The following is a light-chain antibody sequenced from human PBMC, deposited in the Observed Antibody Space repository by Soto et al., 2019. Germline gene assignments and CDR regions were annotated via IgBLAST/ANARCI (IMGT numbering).Light chain of an antibody. Sequence: EIVLTQSPGTLSLSPGERATLSCRASQSVSSRWVAWYQQKPGQAPRLLIYGASTRATGIPDRFSGSGSATDFTLSISRLEPEDFAVYFCQQYGSSPTTFGQGTKV. J-gene: IGKJ2*01. CDR3: QQYGSSPTT. CDR2: GAS. V-gene: IGKV3-20*01. CDR1: QSVSSRW.